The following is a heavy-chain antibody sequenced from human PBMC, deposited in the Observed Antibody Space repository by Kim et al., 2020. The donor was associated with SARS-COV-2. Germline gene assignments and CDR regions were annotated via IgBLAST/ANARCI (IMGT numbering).Heavy chain of an antibody. D-gene: IGHD3-3*01. CDR2: IYYSGST. V-gene: IGHV4-59*08. Sequence: SETLSLTCTVSGGSISSYYLSWIRQPPGKGLEWIGYIYYSGSTNYNPSLKSRGIISVDTSKNQFSLKLSSVTAADTAVYYCARHLNSGYDFWSGSDNWF. CDR3: ARHLNSGYDFWSGSDNWF. J-gene: IGHJ5*01. CDR1: GGSISSYY.